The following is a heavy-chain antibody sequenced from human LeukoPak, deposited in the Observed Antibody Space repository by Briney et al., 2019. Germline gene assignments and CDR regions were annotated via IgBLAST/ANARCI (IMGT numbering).Heavy chain of an antibody. Sequence: PGASLSLSCAASGFSFSSYWMHWVRQAPRKGLVWVSRINSDGSSTSYADSVKGRFTISRDNAKNTVYLQMNSLRAEDTAVYYCARSLGSSGYQDYWGQGTLVTVSS. J-gene: IGHJ4*02. D-gene: IGHD3-22*01. CDR1: GFSFSSYW. V-gene: IGHV3-74*01. CDR2: INSDGSST. CDR3: ARSLGSSGYQDY.